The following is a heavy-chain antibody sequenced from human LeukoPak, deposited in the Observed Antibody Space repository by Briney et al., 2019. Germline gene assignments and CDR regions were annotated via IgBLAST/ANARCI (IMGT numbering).Heavy chain of an antibody. D-gene: IGHD3-10*01. J-gene: IGHJ3*02. CDR3: ARESWFGELSKASDGFDI. CDR1: VRSMSSYY. V-gene: IGHV4-4*07. Sequence: AETLSLTCTVSVRSMSSYYWSWIRQPAGKGREWIGRIYTSGSTNYNPSLKSRVTMSVDTSKNQFSLKLSSVTAADTAVYYCARESWFGELSKASDGFDIWGQGTMVTVSS. CDR2: IYTSGST.